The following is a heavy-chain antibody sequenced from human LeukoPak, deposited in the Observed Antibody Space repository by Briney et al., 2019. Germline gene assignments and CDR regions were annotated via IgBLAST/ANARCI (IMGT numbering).Heavy chain of an antibody. D-gene: IGHD2-21*01. CDR2: ISYDGSNK. Sequence: GGCLRLSCAASGFTFSSYGMHGVREAPGKGRGWGAVISYDGSNKYYADSVKGRFTISRDNSKNTLYLQMNSLRAEDTAVYYCAKDRLLWLYGMDVWGQGTTVTVSS. CDR3: AKDRLLWLYGMDV. J-gene: IGHJ6*02. V-gene: IGHV3-30*18. CDR1: GFTFSSYG.